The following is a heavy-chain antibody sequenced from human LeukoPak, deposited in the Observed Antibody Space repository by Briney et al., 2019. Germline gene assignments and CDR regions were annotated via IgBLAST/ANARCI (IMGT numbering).Heavy chain of an antibody. J-gene: IGHJ6*03. V-gene: IGHV4-59*11. Sequence: SETLSLTCTVSGGSISSHYCSWIRQPPGKGLEWIGYIYYSGNTNYNPSLKSRVTISVDTSKNQFSLKLSSVTAADTAVYYCARELAGSKYPNYYYMDVWGKGTTVTVSS. D-gene: IGHD1-26*01. CDR1: GGSISSHY. CDR3: ARELAGSKYPNYYYMDV. CDR2: IYYSGNT.